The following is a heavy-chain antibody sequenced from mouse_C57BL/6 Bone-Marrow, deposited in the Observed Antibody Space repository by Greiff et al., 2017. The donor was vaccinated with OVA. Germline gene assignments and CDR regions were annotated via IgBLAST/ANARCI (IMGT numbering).Heavy chain of an antibody. CDR3: ARREGFTTVVAPYFDY. V-gene: IGHV1-9*01. Sequence: QVQLQQSGAELMKPGASVKLSCKATGYTFTGYWIEWVKQRPGHGLEWIGEILPGSGSTNYNEKFKGKATFTADTSSNTAYMQLSSLTTEDSAISYCARREGFTTVVAPYFDYWGQGTTLTVSS. D-gene: IGHD1-1*01. CDR2: ILPGSGST. CDR1: GYTFTGYW. J-gene: IGHJ2*01.